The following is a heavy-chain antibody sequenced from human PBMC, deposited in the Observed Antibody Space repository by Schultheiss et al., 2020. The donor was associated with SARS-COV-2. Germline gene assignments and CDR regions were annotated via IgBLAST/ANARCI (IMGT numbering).Heavy chain of an antibody. CDR1: GFTFSDYY. Sequence: GGSLRLSCAASGFTFSDYYMSWIRQAPGKGLEWVSYISSSSSYTNYADSVKGRFTISRDNAKNSLYLQMNSLRAEDTAVYYCASEYGDYGFDYWGQGTLVTVSS. CDR3: ASEYGDYGFDY. D-gene: IGHD4-17*01. J-gene: IGHJ4*02. V-gene: IGHV3-11*05. CDR2: ISSSSSYT.